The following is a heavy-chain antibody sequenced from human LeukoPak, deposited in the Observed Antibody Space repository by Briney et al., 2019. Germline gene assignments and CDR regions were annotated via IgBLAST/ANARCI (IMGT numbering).Heavy chain of an antibody. CDR3: ARRPCSGGICYPPDY. CDR1: GFTFSTYW. D-gene: IGHD2-15*01. J-gene: IGHJ4*02. CDR2: ISSDAITT. V-gene: IGHV3-74*01. Sequence: PGGSLRLSCAASGFTFSTYWMHWVRQAPGKGLVWVSRISSDAITTNYADSVKGRFTVSRDNAKNTLYLQMNSLRDEDTAVYYCARRPCSGGICYPPDYWGQGTLVTASS.